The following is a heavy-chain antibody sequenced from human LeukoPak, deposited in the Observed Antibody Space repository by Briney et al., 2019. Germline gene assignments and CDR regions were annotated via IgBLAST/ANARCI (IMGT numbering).Heavy chain of an antibody. CDR2: INPNSGGT. V-gene: IGHV1-2*04. CDR1: GYTFTGYY. J-gene: IGHJ6*02. CDR3: AREDSRNGMDV. D-gene: IGHD3-22*01. Sequence: ASVKVSCKASGYTFTGYYMHWVRQAPGQGLEWMGWINPNSGGTNYAQKFQGWVTMTRDTSNSTAYMELSRLRSDDTPVYYCAREDSRNGMDVWGQGTTVTVSS.